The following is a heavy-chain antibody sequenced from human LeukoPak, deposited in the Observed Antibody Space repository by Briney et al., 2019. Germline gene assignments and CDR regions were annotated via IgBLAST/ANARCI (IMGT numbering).Heavy chain of an antibody. D-gene: IGHD6-19*01. CDR2: ISWDGVSS. V-gene: IGHV3-43*01. CDR3: AKDSRSGWYSLIDY. J-gene: IGHJ4*02. CDR1: GFTVSSNS. Sequence: GGSLRLSCTVSGFTVSSNSMHWVRQVPGKGLEWVSLISWDGVSSYYGDSVKGRFTISRDNSKNSLYLQMNSLRPEDTALYYCAKDSRSGWYSLIDYWGQGTLVTVSS.